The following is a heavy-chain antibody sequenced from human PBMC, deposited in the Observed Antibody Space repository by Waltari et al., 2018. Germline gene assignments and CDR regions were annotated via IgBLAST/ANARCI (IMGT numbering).Heavy chain of an antibody. D-gene: IGHD3-16*01. Sequence: EVHLVESGGGLVQPGGSLRLSCAASGFTFSSNWMTWVRQAPGKGLEWVANIKSDGSEKFYVYSVKGRFTISRDNADNSLYLQMNSLRAEDTAVYYCARDYDWGQGTLVTVSS. J-gene: IGHJ4*02. V-gene: IGHV3-7*04. CDR1: GFTFSSNW. CDR3: ARDYD. CDR2: IKSDGSEK.